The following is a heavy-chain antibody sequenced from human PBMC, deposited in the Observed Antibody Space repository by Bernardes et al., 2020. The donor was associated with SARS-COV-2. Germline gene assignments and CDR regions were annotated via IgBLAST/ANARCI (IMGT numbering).Heavy chain of an antibody. CDR3: ATNLPPGRYCSGGSCYWVPVGNQRHLDN. D-gene: IGHD2-15*01. CDR1: GYTLTALS. V-gene: IGHV1-24*01. Sequence: ASVKVSCKVSGYTLTALSMHWVRQAPGQGLEWMGGFDPEDGETIYAQKFQGRVTMANDTSTDTAYMELRSLRSEDTAVYYCATNLPPGRYCSGGSCYWVPVGNQRHLDNWGQGTLVTVSS. CDR2: FDPEDGET. J-gene: IGHJ4*02.